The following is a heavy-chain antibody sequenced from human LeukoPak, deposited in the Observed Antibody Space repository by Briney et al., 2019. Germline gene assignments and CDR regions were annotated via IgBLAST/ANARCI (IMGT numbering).Heavy chain of an antibody. CDR3: AKVKMATIGPYFDY. D-gene: IGHD5-24*01. CDR1: GLTFSSYA. CDR2: ISGSGGST. J-gene: IGHJ4*02. Sequence: PGGSLRLSCAASGLTFSSYAMSWVRQAPGKGLEWVSAISGSGGSTYYADSVKGRFTISRGNSKNTLYLQMNTLRAEDTAVYYCAKVKMATIGPYFDYWGQGTLVTVSS. V-gene: IGHV3-23*01.